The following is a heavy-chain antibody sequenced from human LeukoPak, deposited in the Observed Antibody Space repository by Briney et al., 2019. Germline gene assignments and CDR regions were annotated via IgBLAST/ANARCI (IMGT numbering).Heavy chain of an antibody. D-gene: IGHD6-19*01. CDR1: GGTFSKYT. Sequence: ASVKVSCKASGGTFSKYTISWVRQAPGQGLEWMGWISAYNGNTNYAQKLQGRVTMTTDTSTSTAYMELRSLRSDDTAVYYCARDFSSGTDYWGQGTLVTVSS. CDR3: ARDFSSGTDY. V-gene: IGHV1-18*01. CDR2: ISAYNGNT. J-gene: IGHJ4*02.